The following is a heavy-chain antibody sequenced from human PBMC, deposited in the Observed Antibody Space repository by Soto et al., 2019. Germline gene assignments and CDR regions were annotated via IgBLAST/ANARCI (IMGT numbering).Heavy chain of an antibody. Sequence: AALPLTCAVSGGYDSSGSYSWSWIRQPPGKGLEWIGYIYYSGSTNYNPSLKSRVTISVDTSKNQFSLKLSSLSAADTAVYYCASLIAVAGERIDYWGQGTLVIVSS. CDR2: IYYSGST. D-gene: IGHD6-19*01. V-gene: IGHV4-61*01. J-gene: IGHJ4*02. CDR1: GGYDSSGSYS. CDR3: ASLIAVAGERIDY.